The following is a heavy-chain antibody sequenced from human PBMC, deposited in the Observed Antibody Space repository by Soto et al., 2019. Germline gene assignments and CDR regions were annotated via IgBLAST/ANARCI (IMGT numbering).Heavy chain of an antibody. J-gene: IGHJ6*02. CDR1: GFTFSSYS. CDR3: ARDLNSNYGSCGMDV. V-gene: IGHV3-21*01. Sequence: VGSLRLSCAASGFTFSSYSMNWVRQAPGKGLEWVSSISSSSSYIYYADSVKGRFTISRDNAKNSLYLQMNSLRAEDTAVYYCARDLNSNYGSCGMDVWGQGTTVTVSS. CDR2: ISSSSSYI. D-gene: IGHD4-4*01.